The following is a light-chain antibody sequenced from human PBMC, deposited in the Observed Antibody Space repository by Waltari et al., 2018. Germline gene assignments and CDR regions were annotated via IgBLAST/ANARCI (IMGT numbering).Light chain of an antibody. CDR1: QSVNKY. V-gene: IGKV3-11*01. CDR3: LKRAGGPL. J-gene: IGKJ4*01. CDR2: GAS. Sequence: EIVLTQSPATLSLSPGESATLSCRASQSVNKYLDWFQQKPGQAPRLLIYGASNRAAGIPGRFSCSGSGTDFTLTISSLEPEDFAVYYCLKRAGGPLFGGGTKVE.